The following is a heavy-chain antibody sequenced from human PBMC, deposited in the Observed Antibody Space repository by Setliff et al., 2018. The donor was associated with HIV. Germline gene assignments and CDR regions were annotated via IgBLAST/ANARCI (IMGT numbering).Heavy chain of an antibody. CDR1: GGSISSHY. Sequence: PSETLSLTCTVSGGSISSHYWTWIRRPPGKGLEWIGYIYYSGSTNYNPSLKRRVTISVDTSKNQFSLKLSSVTAADTAVYYCATYADRESNRFDPWGQGTLVTVSS. D-gene: IGHD3-10*01. CDR3: ATYADRESNRFDP. J-gene: IGHJ5*02. CDR2: IYYSGST. V-gene: IGHV4-59*08.